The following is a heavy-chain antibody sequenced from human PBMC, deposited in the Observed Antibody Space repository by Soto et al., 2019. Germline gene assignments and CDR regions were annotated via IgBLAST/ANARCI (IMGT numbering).Heavy chain of an antibody. CDR2: INPNGGNT. V-gene: IGHV1-8*01. CDR1: GGTFSSYF. CDR3: ASIHEIAARPGSYYYYYMDV. J-gene: IGHJ6*03. D-gene: IGHD6-6*01. Sequence: ASVKVSCKTSGGTFSSYFISWVRQAPGQGLEWMGRINPNGGNTGYAQKFQGRVTMTRNTSISTAYMELSSLRSEDTAVYYCASIHEIAARPGSYYYYYMDVWGKGTTVTVSS.